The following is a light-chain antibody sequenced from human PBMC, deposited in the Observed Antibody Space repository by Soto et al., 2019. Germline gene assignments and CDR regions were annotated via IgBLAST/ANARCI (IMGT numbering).Light chain of an antibody. J-gene: IGKJ4*01. CDR2: KTS. CDR1: QSISRW. Sequence: DIQMTQSPSTLSASVGDRVTITCRASQSISRWLARYQQKPGKAPKVLIYKTSSLKSGVPSRFSGSGSGTEFTLTISSLQPDDFATYYCQQYNSYSLLTFGGGTKVEIK. V-gene: IGKV1-5*03. CDR3: QQYNSYSLLT.